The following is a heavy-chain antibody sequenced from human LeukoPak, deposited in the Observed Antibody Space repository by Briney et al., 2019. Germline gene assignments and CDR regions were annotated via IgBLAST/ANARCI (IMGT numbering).Heavy chain of an antibody. CDR2: INPNSGGT. J-gene: IGHJ4*02. CDR3: ARVAQDYFDY. CDR1: GYTLTELS. Sequence: ASVKVSCKVSGYTLTELSMHWVRQAPGQGLEWMGWINPNSGGTNYAQKFQGRVTMTRDTSISTAYMELSRLRSDDTAVYYCARVAQDYFDYWGQGTLVTVSS. V-gene: IGHV1-2*02.